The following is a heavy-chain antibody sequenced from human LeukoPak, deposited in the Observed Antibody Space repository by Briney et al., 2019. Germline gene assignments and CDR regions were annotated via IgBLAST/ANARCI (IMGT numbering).Heavy chain of an antibody. CDR1: GFTFRNYA. D-gene: IGHD1-26*01. CDR3: AKNSDSAADFDY. V-gene: IGHV3-23*01. Sequence: SGGSLRLFCVASGFTFRNYAMSWVRQAPGKGLEWVSSLSGGGGSRYYADSVTGRFTISRDNSKNTLHLQMNSLRAEDTAIYYCAKNSDSAADFDYWGQGTLVTVSS. CDR2: LSGGGGSR. J-gene: IGHJ4*02.